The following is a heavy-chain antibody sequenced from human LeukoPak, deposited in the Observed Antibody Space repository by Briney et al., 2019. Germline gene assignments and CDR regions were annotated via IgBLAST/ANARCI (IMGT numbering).Heavy chain of an antibody. CDR2: ISSGAEYT. J-gene: IGHJ3*02. CDR3: ARALIYCSSTSCHTRYDAFDI. D-gene: IGHD2-2*02. CDR1: GLSFSNYA. Sequence: GGSLRLSCVASGLSFSNYAMSWVRQAPGKGLEWVSTISSGAEYTYYADSVKGRFTISRDNSKNMLYLQMNSLRAEDTAVYYCARALIYCSSTSCHTRYDAFDIWGQGTMVTVSS. V-gene: IGHV3-23*01.